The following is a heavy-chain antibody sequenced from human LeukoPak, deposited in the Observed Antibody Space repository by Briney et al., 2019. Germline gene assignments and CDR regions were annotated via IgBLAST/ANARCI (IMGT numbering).Heavy chain of an antibody. Sequence: PSETLSLTCTVSGDSISNYYWIWIRQPAGKGLEWIGRMYTSGATNYNPSLKSRTTMSVDTSKNQLSLRLGSVTAADRAVYYCARDSYNYGSGSLDYWGQGTLVIVSS. CDR3: ARDSYNYGSGSLDY. V-gene: IGHV4-4*07. CDR2: MYTSGAT. CDR1: GDSISNYY. J-gene: IGHJ4*02. D-gene: IGHD5-18*01.